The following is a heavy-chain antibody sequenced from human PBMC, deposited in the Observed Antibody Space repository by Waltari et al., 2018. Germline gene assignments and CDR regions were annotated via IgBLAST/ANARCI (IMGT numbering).Heavy chain of an antibody. J-gene: IGHJ5*02. Sequence: QVQLQESGPGLVKPSQTLSLTCTVSGGSISSGSYYWSWIRQPAGKGLEWIGYIYTSGSTNYTPSLKSRVTISVDTSKNQFSLKLSSVTAAEPAVYYCARGVGWEPSQSFDPWGQGTLVTVSS. CDR2: IYTSGST. CDR3: ARGVGWEPSQSFDP. CDR1: GGSISSGSYY. D-gene: IGHD1-26*01. V-gene: IGHV4-61*09.